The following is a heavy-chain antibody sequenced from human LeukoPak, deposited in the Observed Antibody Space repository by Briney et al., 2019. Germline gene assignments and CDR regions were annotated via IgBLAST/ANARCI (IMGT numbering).Heavy chain of an antibody. CDR1: GFTFTSYA. CDR3: ARDTPSGYSSSWYGWAFDY. J-gene: IGHJ4*02. CDR2: ISGSGGST. D-gene: IGHD6-13*01. Sequence: GGSLRLSCAASGFTFTSYAMSWVRQAPGKGLEWVSGISGSGGSTYYADSVKGRFTISRDDSKNTLYLQMNSLRAEDTAVYYCARDTPSGYSSSWYGWAFDYWGQGTLVTVSS. V-gene: IGHV3-23*01.